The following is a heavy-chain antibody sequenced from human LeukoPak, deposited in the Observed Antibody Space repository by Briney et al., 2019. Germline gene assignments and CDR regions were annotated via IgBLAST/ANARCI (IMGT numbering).Heavy chain of an antibody. J-gene: IGHJ5*02. D-gene: IGHD3-22*01. V-gene: IGHV1-69*13. CDR2: IIPIFGTA. CDR1: GGTFTSYA. CDR3: ARGLHYYDSREHWFDP. Sequence: SVKVSCKASGGTFTSYAISWVRQAPGQGLEWMGGIIPIFGTANYAQKFQGRVTITADESTSTAYMELSSLRSEDTAVYYCARGLHYYDSREHWFDPWGQGTLVTVSS.